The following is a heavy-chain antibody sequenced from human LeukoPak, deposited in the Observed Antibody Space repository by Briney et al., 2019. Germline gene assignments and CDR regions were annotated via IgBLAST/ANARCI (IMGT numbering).Heavy chain of an antibody. J-gene: IGHJ3*02. CDR3: ARHGGSGYCSQGVCYVGAFDI. CDR1: GVSISSYY. Sequence: SETLSLTCIVSGVSISSYYWSWIRQPPGKGLEWIGYIRYSGSTNYNPSLKSRVTISVDTSKNQFSLNLSSVTAADTAAYYCARHGGSGYCSQGVCYVGAFDIWGQGTVVTVSS. CDR2: IRYSGST. D-gene: IGHD2-8*01. V-gene: IGHV4-59*08.